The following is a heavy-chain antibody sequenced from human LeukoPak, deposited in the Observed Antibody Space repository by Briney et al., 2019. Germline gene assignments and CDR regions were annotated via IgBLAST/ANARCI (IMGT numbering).Heavy chain of an antibody. CDR3: AKDHVSLAGIAQCSSTSCLFDY. J-gene: IGHJ4*02. CDR2: IRYDGSNK. D-gene: IGHD2-2*01. Sequence: GGSLRLSCAASGFTFSDYYMSWIRQAPGKGLEWVAFIRYDGSNKYYADSVKGRFTISRDNSKNTLYLQMNSLRAEDTAVYYCAKDHVSLAGIAQCSSTSCLFDYWGQGTLVTVSS. V-gene: IGHV3-30*02. CDR1: GFTFSDYY.